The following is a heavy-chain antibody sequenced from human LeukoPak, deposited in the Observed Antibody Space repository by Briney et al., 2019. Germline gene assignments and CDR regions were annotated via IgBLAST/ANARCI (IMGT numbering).Heavy chain of an antibody. Sequence: SETLSLTCTVSGVSISSYYWSWLRQPAGKGLEWIGRIYTSGSTNYNPSLKSRVTMSVDTSKNQFSLKLRSVTAADTAVYYCARVQTDSRFDYGGQGTLVTVSA. CDR1: GVSISSYY. CDR2: IYTSGST. J-gene: IGHJ4*02. CDR3: ARVQTDSRFDY. D-gene: IGHD2-21*02. V-gene: IGHV4-4*07.